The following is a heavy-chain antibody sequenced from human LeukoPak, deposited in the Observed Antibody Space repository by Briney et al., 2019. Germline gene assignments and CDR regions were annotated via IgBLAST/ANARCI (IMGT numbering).Heavy chain of an antibody. CDR1: GCTFSSYG. Sequence: GGSLRLSCAASGCTFSSYGMSWVRQAPGKGLEWVAAISGSAGSTYYADSVKGRFTISRDNSKNTLYLQMNSLRAEDTAVYYCAKDHLYCSGGSCYGDYWGQGNMVTVSS. CDR3: AKDHLYCSGGSCYGDY. CDR2: ISGSAGST. D-gene: IGHD2-15*01. V-gene: IGHV3-23*01. J-gene: IGHJ4*02.